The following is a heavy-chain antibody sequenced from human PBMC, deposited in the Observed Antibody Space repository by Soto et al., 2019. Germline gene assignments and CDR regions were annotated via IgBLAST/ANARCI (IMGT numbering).Heavy chain of an antibody. J-gene: IGHJ4*02. Sequence: QVQLVQSGAEVRTPGASVKVSCKASGYTFTSYDINWVRQATGQGPEWMGWMNPDSGNTGYVQKFPGRFTMTRNTAISTAYMELSSLRSEDTAVYYCARSVGGSNVNFDYWGQGPLVTVSS. CDR3: ARSVGGSNVNFDY. CDR2: MNPDSGNT. V-gene: IGHV1-8*01. D-gene: IGHD3-10*01. CDR1: GYTFTSYD.